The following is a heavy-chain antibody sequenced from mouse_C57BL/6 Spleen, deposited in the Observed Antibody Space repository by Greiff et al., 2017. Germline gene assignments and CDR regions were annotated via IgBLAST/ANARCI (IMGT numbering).Heavy chain of an antibody. D-gene: IGHD1-1*01. V-gene: IGHV1-18*01. CDR2: INPNNGGT. CDR3: ARGPSITTVVDWYFDV. CDR1: GYTFTDYN. J-gene: IGHJ1*03. Sequence: VQLKESGPELVKPGASVKIPCKASGYTFTDYNMDWVKQSHGKSLEWIGDINPNNGGTIYNQKFKGKATLTVDKSSSTAYMELRSLTSEDTAVYYCARGPSITTVVDWYFDVWGTGTTVTVSS.